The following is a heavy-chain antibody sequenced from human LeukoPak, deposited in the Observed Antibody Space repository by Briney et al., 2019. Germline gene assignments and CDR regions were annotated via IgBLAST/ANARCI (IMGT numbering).Heavy chain of an antibody. CDR3: AIRDGHTDH. V-gene: IGHV1-3*01. D-gene: IGHD5-24*01. J-gene: IGHJ4*02. Sequence: ASVKLSCKASGYTFTNYAIHWVREAPGQRPEWLAWINAANGYARYSHHLQGRVIITRDTSASTAYMEVNNLRSDDTAMYYCAIRDGHTDHWGQGTLVTVSS. CDR1: GYTFTNYA. CDR2: INAANGYA.